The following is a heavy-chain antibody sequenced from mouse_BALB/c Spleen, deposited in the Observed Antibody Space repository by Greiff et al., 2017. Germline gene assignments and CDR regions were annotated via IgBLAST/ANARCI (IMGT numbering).Heavy chain of an antibody. J-gene: IGHJ3*01. CDR3: VRSGLQGGGAY. V-gene: IGHV5-17*02. CDR2: ISSGSSTI. D-gene: IGHD3-1*01. Sequence: EVMLVESGGGLVQPGGSRKLSCAASGFTFSSFGMHWVRQAPEKGLEWVAYISSGSSTIYYADTVKGRFTISRDNPKNTLFLQMTSLRSEDTAMYYSVRSGLQGGGAYWGEGTLGTVSA. CDR1: GFTFSSFG.